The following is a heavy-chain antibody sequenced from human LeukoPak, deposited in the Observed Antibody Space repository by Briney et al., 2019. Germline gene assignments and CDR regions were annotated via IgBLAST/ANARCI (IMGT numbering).Heavy chain of an antibody. CDR2: ISGSGGST. V-gene: IGHV3-23*01. CDR1: GFTFSSYA. CDR3: AKGVGWSGYYYFDY. J-gene: IGHJ4*02. D-gene: IGHD3-3*01. Sequence: GGSLRLSCAASGFTFSSYAMSWVRQAPEKGLEWVSAISGSGGSTYYADSVKGRFTISRDNSKNTLYLQMNSLRAEDTAVYYCAKGVGWSGYYYFDYWGQGTLVTVSS.